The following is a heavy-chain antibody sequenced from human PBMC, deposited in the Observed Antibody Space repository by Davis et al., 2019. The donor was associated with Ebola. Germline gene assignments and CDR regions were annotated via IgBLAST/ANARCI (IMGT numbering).Heavy chain of an antibody. J-gene: IGHJ5*02. CDR1: GGSISSSSYY. CDR3: AREIAVAGTWGTNWFDP. CDR2: IYYSGSI. Sequence: SETLSLTCTVSGGSISSSSYYWGWIRQPPGKGLEWIGSIYYSGSIYYNPSLKSRVTISVDTSKNQFSLKLSSVTAADTAVYYCAREIAVAGTWGTNWFDPWGQGTLVTVSS. D-gene: IGHD6-19*01. V-gene: IGHV4-39*01.